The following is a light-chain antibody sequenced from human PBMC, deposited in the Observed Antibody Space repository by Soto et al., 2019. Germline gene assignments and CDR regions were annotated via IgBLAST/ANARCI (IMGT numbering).Light chain of an antibody. Sequence: QSALTQPPSASGSPGQSVTIACTGTSSVVGGYNYVSWYQQHPGKAPKLMIYEVSNRPSGVPDRFSGSKSGNTASLTVSGLQPEDEADYYCSSYAGSNKSVFGTGTKGAVL. CDR2: EVS. J-gene: IGLJ1*01. V-gene: IGLV2-8*01. CDR3: SSYAGSNKSV. CDR1: SSVVGGYNY.